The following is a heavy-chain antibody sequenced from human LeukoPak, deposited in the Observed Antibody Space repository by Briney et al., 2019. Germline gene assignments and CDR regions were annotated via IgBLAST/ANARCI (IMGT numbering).Heavy chain of an antibody. CDR1: GFMFSSYA. D-gene: IGHD1-26*01. J-gene: IGHJ4*02. CDR3: AKVGNPSDY. V-gene: IGHV3-23*01. CDR2: ISGSGAST. Sequence: RPGGSLRLSCAASGFMFSSYAMSWVRQAPGKGLEWVSAISGSGASTYYSDSVRGRFTISRDNSKNTLYLQMNSLRAEDTAVYYCAKVGNPSDYWGQGTLVTVSS.